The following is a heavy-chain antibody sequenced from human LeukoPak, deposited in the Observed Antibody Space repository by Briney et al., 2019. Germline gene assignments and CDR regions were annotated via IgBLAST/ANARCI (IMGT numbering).Heavy chain of an antibody. Sequence: SSETLSLTCTVSGGSIGSYYWSWIRQLPGKGLEWIGYIYYSGSTNHNPSLKSRVTISVDTSENQFSLKLSSVTAADTAMYYCARAPWGRSDFWSGHPYYFDSWGQGTLVTVSS. CDR1: GGSIGSYY. J-gene: IGHJ4*02. V-gene: IGHV4-59*01. CDR3: ARAPWGRSDFWSGHPYYFDS. D-gene: IGHD3-3*01. CDR2: IYYSGST.